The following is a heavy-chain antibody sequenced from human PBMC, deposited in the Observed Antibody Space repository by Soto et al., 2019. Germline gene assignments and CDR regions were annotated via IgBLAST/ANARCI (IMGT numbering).Heavy chain of an antibody. V-gene: IGHV3-30*03. Sequence: VGSLRLSCAASGFTFRSYAMHWVRQAPGKGLEWVAVISYDESDKYYADSLKGRFTISRDNSKNTLYLQMNSLRGEDTAVYYCARDLSVAGPDYWGQGTLVTVSS. CDR1: GFTFRSYA. CDR3: ARDLSVAGPDY. D-gene: IGHD6-19*01. J-gene: IGHJ4*02. CDR2: ISYDESDK.